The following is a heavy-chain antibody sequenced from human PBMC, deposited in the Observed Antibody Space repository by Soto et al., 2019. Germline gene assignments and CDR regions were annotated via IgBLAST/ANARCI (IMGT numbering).Heavy chain of an antibody. CDR3: XXXXXXXKTIFFEY. V-gene: IGHV2-5*02. J-gene: IGHJ4*02. CDR1: GLAFSTADRA. CDR2: IDGDDNK. Sequence: QITVKESGPALVKPTQTLTLTCTFSGLAFSTADRAVGWIRQAPGKALDWLALIDGDDNKRYSPSLKNRLTXAXXXXXXXXXXXXXXXXXXXXXXXXXXXXXXXXKTIFFEYWGQGTLVTVSA.